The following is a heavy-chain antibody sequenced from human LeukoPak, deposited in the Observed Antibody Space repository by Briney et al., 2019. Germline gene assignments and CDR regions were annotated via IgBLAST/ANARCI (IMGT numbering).Heavy chain of an antibody. V-gene: IGHV3-23*01. CDR1: GFTFSSYA. CDR3: AKDKGSEQWLGSYYYGMDV. Sequence: GGSLRLSCAASGFTFSSYAMSWVRKAPGKGLEWVSAISGSGGSTYCADSVKGRFTISRDNSKNTLYLQMNSLRAEDTAVYYCAKDKGSEQWLGSYYYGMDVWGQGTTVTVSS. J-gene: IGHJ6*02. D-gene: IGHD6-19*01. CDR2: ISGSGGST.